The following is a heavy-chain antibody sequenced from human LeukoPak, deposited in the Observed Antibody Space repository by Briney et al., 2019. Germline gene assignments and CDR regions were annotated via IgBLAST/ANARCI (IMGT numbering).Heavy chain of an antibody. D-gene: IGHD6-19*01. Sequence: ASVRVSCKTSGYVFNSFGITWLRQAPGQGLEWMGWVSAYKGYTSHAQKFQDRVIMTTDTSTTTAYMELRSLKSDDTAVYYCAREAVSFVAVANDGYFDFWGQGSLVIVSS. V-gene: IGHV1-18*01. CDR2: VSAYKGYT. CDR3: AREAVSFVAVANDGYFDF. J-gene: IGHJ4*02. CDR1: GYVFNSFG.